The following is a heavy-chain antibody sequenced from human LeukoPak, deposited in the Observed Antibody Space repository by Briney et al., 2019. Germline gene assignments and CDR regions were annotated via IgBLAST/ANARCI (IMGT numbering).Heavy chain of an antibody. CDR3: ARDAWAIFGVAPYGSFDP. CDR1: GCTFTSYY. J-gene: IGHJ5*02. V-gene: IGHV1-46*01. D-gene: IGHD3-3*01. CDR2: INPSGGST. Sequence: ASVKVSCKASGCTFTSYYMHWVRQAPGQGLEWMGIINPSGGSTSYAQKFQGRVTMTRDTSTSTVYMELSSLRSEDTAVYYCARDAWAIFGVAPYGSFDPWGQGTLVTVSS.